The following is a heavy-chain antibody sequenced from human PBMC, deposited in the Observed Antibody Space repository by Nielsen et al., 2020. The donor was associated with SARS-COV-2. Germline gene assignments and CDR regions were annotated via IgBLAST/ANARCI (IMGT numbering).Heavy chain of an antibody. V-gene: IGHV3-74*01. CDR3: ASRGHDSSGYYDY. D-gene: IGHD3-22*01. CDR1: GFTFSSYW. J-gene: IGHJ4*02. CDR2: INSDGSST. Sequence: GESLKISCAASGFTFSSYWMHWVRQAPGKGLVWVSRINSDGSSTSYADSVKGRFTISRDNAKNSLYLQMNSLRAEDTAVYYCASRGHDSSGYYDYWGQGTLVTVSS.